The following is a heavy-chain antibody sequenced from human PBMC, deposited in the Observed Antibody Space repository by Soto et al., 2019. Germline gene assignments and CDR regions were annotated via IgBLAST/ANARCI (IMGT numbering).Heavy chain of an antibody. J-gene: IGHJ4*02. CDR1: GGSISSYY. CDR2: IYHSGST. D-gene: IGHD3-16*01. CDR3: ARDGGVALFDY. Sequence: TLSLTCSVSGGSISSYYWSWIRQPPGKGLEWIGYIYHSGSTKYNPSLKSRVTISVDTSKNQFSLKLSSVTAADSAVYYCARDGGVALFDYWGQGTLVTVSS. V-gene: IGHV4-59*01.